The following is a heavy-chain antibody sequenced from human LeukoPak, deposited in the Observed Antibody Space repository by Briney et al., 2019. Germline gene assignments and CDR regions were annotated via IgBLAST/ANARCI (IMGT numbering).Heavy chain of an antibody. J-gene: IGHJ4*02. Sequence: VSVKVSCKASGYTFITYGINWVRQAPGQGLEWMGWINPNTGNPMYAQGFTGRFVFSLDTSVSTAYLQISSLKAEDTAVYYCARPSGTIFGVVTPFDYWGQGTLVTVSS. CDR2: INPNTGNP. CDR1: GYTFITYG. D-gene: IGHD3-3*01. CDR3: ARPSGTIFGVVTPFDY. V-gene: IGHV7-4-1*02.